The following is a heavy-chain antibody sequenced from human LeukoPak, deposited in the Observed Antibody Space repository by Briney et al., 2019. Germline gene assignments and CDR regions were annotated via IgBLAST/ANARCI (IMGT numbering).Heavy chain of an antibody. CDR2: IWYDGSNK. D-gene: IGHD3-9*01. CDR3: ARDIY. CDR1: GLTFSSYG. Sequence: GGSLRLSCSASGLTFSSYGMPGVRQAPGKGREGVAVIWYDGSNKYYADSVKGRFTISRDNSKTTLYLQMHNLRAEETAVYYCARDIYWGQGTMVTVSS. J-gene: IGHJ3*01. V-gene: IGHV3-33*01.